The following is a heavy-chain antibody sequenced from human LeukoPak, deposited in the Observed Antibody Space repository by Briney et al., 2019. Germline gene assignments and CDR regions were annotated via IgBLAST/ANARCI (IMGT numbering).Heavy chain of an antibody. V-gene: IGHV5-51*01. CDR3: ARRLGATQPYFDF. CDR1: GCSFTSYW. CDR2: IHPGDSET. J-gene: IGHJ4*02. D-gene: IGHD1-26*01. Sequence: GESLKISCKASGCSFTSYWIGWLRQMPGKGLECMGIIHPGDSETRYSPSFQGQVTISADKSISTAYLQWSGLKASDTAMYYCARRLGATQPYFDFWGQGALVTVSP.